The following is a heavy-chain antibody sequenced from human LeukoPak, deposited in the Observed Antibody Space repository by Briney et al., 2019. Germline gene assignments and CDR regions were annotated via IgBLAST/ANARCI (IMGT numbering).Heavy chain of an antibody. V-gene: IGHV1-24*01. CDR1: GYTLTELS. CDR2: FDPEDGET. J-gene: IGHJ6*02. Sequence: ASVKVSCKVSGYTLTELSMHWVRQAPGKGLEWMGGFDPEDGETIYAQKFQGRVTMTEDTSTDTAYMELSSLRAEDMAVYYCARVGGGDYYYYGMDVWGQGTTVTVSS. D-gene: IGHD2-15*01. CDR3: ARVGGGDYYYYGMDV.